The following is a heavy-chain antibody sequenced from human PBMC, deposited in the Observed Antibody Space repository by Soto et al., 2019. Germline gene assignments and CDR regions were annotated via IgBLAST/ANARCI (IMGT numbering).Heavy chain of an antibody. CDR3: ARSVSP. CDR2: IYYSGST. V-gene: IGHV4-31*03. Sequence: QVQLQESGPGLVKPSQTLSLTCTVSGGSISSGGYYWTWIRQHPGKGLEWIGNIYYSGSTYYNPSLKGRVTITVHTSKHQFSLKLRSLTAAHTAAYYCARSVSPWGQGTLVTVSS. J-gene: IGHJ5*02. CDR1: GGSISSGGYY.